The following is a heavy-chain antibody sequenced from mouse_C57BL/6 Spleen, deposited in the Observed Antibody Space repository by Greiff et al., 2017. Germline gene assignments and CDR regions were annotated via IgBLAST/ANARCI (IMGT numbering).Heavy chain of an antibody. CDR2: INPNNGGK. Sequence: VQLQQSGPELVKPGASVKMSCKASGYTFTDYNMHWVKQSHGKSLEWIGYINPNNGGKSYNQKFKSKATLTVNKSSSTAYMELRSLTSEDSAVYYCARVEAAQATLYYFDYWGQGTTLTVSS. CDR3: ARVEAAQATLYYFDY. CDR1: GYTFTDYN. V-gene: IGHV1-22*01. D-gene: IGHD3-2*02. J-gene: IGHJ2*01.